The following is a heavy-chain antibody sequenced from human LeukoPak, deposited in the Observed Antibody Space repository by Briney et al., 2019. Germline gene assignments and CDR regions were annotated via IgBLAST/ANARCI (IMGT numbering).Heavy chain of an antibody. CDR1: GFTFSSYA. CDR2: INHSGST. J-gene: IGHJ5*02. D-gene: IGHD2-2*01. CDR3: ARGAMKRNWFDP. V-gene: IGHV4-34*01. Sequence: PGGSLRLSCAASGFTFSSYAMSWVRQAPGKGLEWIGEINHSGSTNYNPSLKSRVTISVDTSKNQFSLKLSSVTAADTAVYYCARGAMKRNWFDPWGQGTLVTVSS.